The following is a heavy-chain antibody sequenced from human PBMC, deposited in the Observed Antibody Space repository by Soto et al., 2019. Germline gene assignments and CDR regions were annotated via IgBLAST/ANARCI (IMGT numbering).Heavy chain of an antibody. CDR2: IYSGGST. CDR3: ARDLRSYPSAFDI. J-gene: IGHJ3*02. Sequence: PGGSLRLSCAASGFTVSSNYMSWVRQAPGKGLEWVSVIYSGGSTYYADSVKGRFTISRDNSKNTLYLQMNSLRAEDTAVYYCARDLRSYPSAFDIWGQGTMVTVSS. CDR1: GFTVSSNY. V-gene: IGHV3-66*01.